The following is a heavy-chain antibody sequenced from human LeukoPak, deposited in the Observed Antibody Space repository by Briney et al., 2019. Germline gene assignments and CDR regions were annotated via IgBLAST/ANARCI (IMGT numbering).Heavy chain of an antibody. CDR3: ARLGDYGDGDDY. Sequence: PSETLSLTCTVSGGSFSIYYWNWLRQPAGKGLEWIGRIYTSGSTSYNPSLKSRVTMSVDTSKNQFSLRLSSVTAADTAVYYCARLGDYGDGDDYWGQGTLVTVSS. CDR1: GGSFSIYY. J-gene: IGHJ4*02. CDR2: IYTSGST. D-gene: IGHD4-17*01. V-gene: IGHV4-4*07.